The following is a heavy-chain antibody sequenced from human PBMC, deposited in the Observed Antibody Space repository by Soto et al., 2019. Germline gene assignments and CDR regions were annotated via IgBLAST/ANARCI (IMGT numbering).Heavy chain of an antibody. D-gene: IGHD7-27*01. CDR3: AKSKGKTGQYYYGMDV. J-gene: IGHJ6*02. CDR1: GFTFSSYA. CDR2: ISGSGGST. V-gene: IGHV3-23*01. Sequence: PGGSLRLSCAASGFTFSSYAMSWVRQAPGKGLEWVSAISGSGGSTYYADSVKGRFTISRDNSKDTLYLQMNSLRAEDTAVYYCAKSKGKTGQYYYGMDVWGQGTTVTAP.